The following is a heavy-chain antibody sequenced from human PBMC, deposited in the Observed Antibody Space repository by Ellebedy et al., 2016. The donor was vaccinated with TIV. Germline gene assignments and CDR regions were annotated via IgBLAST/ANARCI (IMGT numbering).Heavy chain of an antibody. CDR1: EFSLSSYS. CDR3: AKDRGAFGMLSFDY. V-gene: IGHV3-48*01. Sequence: GGSLRLXXAASEFSLSSYSVNWVRQAPGKGLEWLAYIGALGSVINHADSVKGRFIVSRDNAKQSVYLQMNSLRAEDTAIYYCAKDRGAFGMLSFDYWGQGTLVTVSS. CDR2: IGALGSVI. D-gene: IGHD2-8*01. J-gene: IGHJ4*02.